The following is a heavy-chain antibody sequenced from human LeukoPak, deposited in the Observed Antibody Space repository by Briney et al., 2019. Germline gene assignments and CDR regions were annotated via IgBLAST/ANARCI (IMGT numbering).Heavy chain of an antibody. D-gene: IGHD3/OR15-3a*01. CDR1: GVSISSSNSY. CDR2: SYYSWNT. V-gene: IGHV4-39*01. CDR3: ARQPGSGLFILP. Sequence: SETLSLTCTVSGVSISSSNSYWGWIRQPPGKGLEWIGSSYYSWNTYYNASLKSQVSISIDTSKNQFSLKLTSVTAADTAVYYCARQPGSGLFILPGGRGTLVTVSS. J-gene: IGHJ4*02.